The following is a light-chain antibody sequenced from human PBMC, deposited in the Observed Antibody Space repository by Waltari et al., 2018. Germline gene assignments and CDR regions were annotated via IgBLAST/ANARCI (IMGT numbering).Light chain of an antibody. CDR1: NIGSTS. CDR3: QVWDSSSDHVV. V-gene: IGLV3-21*02. J-gene: IGLJ2*01. CDR2: DDS. Sequence: SYVLTQPPSVSVAPGQTARIPCGGNNIGSTSVHWYQQKPGQAPVLVVYDDSDRPSGIPERFSGSNSGNTATLTISRVEAGDEADYYCQVWDSSSDHVVFGGGTKLTVL.